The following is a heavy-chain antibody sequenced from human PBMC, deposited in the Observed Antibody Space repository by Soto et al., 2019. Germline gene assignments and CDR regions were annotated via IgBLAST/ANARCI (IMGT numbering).Heavy chain of an antibody. CDR2: IYYSGST. V-gene: IGHV4-39*01. CDR1: GGSLSSNRYY. D-gene: IGHD6-13*01. Sequence: SETLSLTCTVSGGSLSSNRYYWGWIRQPPGKGLEWIGSIYYSGSTYYNPSLKSRVTISVDTSKNQFSLKLSSVTAADTAVYYCARRQSSSWYGLWGQGTLVTVS. CDR3: ARRQSSSWYGL. J-gene: IGHJ4*02.